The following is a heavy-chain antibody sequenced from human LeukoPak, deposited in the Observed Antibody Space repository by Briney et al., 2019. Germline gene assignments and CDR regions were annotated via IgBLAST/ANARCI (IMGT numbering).Heavy chain of an antibody. CDR2: TSFDVSNK. CDR3: ARGYCTSTSCYNDY. J-gene: IGHJ4*02. CDR1: GFTFSSYA. D-gene: IGHD2-2*02. V-gene: IGHV3-30*04. Sequence: HPGGSLRLSCAASGFTFSSYAMHWVRQAPGKGLEWVATTSFDVSNKYYADSVKGRFTISRDNSKNTLYLQMNSLRTEDTAVYSCARGYCTSTSCYNDYWGQGTLVTVSS.